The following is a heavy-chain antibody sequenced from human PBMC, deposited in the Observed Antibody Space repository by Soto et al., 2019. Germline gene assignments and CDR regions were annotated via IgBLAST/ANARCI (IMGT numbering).Heavy chain of an antibody. CDR2: IYYSGST. V-gene: IGHV4-59*01. D-gene: IGHD3-3*01. Sequence: QVQLQESGPGLVKPSETLSLTCTVSGGSISRYHWSWIRQPPGKGLEWIGYIYYSGSTNYNPSLKSRLTISVDTSKNQFSLKLRSVTAADTAVYYCARSVTILGLDPWGQGTLVAVSS. J-gene: IGHJ5*02. CDR3: ARSVTILGLDP. CDR1: GGSISRYH.